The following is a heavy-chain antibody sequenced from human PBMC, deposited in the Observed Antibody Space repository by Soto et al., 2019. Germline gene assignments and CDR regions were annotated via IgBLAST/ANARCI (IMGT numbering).Heavy chain of an antibody. J-gene: IGHJ6*02. CDR3: AKDYGSGSYQYYYYGMDV. V-gene: IGHV3-30*18. D-gene: IGHD3-10*01. CDR1: GFSFSSYG. CDR2: ISYDGSNK. Sequence: GGSLRLSCAASGFSFSSYGMHWVRQAPGKGLEWVAVISYDGSNKYYADSVKGRFTISRDNSKNTLYLQMNSLRAEDTAVYYCAKDYGSGSYQYYYYGMDVWGQGTTVTVSS.